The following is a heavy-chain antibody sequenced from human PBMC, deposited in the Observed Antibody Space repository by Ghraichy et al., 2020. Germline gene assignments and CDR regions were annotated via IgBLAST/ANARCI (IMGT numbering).Heavy chain of an antibody. CDR1: GFTFDDYA. D-gene: IGHD6-19*01. CDR3: AKDLSSGWRSNFDY. J-gene: IGHJ4*02. CDR2: ISWNSGSI. Sequence: GGSLRLSCAASGFTFDDYAMHWVRQAPGKGLEWVSGISWNSGSIGYADSVKGRFTISRDNAKNSLYLQMNGLRAEDTALYYCAKDLSSGWRSNFDYWGQGTLVTVSS. V-gene: IGHV3-9*01.